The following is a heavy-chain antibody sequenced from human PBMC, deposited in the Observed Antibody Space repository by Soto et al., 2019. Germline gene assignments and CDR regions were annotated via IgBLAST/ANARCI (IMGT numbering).Heavy chain of an antibody. Sequence: ASVKVSCKASGGTFSSYAISWVRQAPGQRLEWMGWINASNGKTKYAQKFQGRVTITRDKSASTAYMELSSLRSEDTAVYYCARGVTMIVVAMGAFDYWGQGTLVTVSS. CDR3: ARGVTMIVVAMGAFDY. CDR1: GGTFSSYA. J-gene: IGHJ4*02. D-gene: IGHD3-22*01. CDR2: INASNGKT. V-gene: IGHV1-3*01.